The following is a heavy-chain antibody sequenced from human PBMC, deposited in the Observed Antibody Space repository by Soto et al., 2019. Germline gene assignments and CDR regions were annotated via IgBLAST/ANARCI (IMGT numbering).Heavy chain of an antibody. D-gene: IGHD5-18*01. CDR1: GFTFSNAW. CDR2: IKSKTDGGTT. J-gene: IGHJ6*02. V-gene: IGHV3-15*07. CDR3: TTDLEDTAKNYYYYGMDV. Sequence: GGSLRLSCAASGFTFSNAWMNWVRQAPGKGLEWVGRIKSKTDGGTTDYAAPVKGRFTISRDDSKNTLYLQMNSLKTEDTAVYYCTTDLEDTAKNYYYYGMDVWGQGTTVTVSS.